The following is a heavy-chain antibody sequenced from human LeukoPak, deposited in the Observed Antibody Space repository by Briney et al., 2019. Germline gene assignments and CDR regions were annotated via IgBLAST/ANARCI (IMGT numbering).Heavy chain of an antibody. Sequence: ASVKVSCKASGFTFRSSAIQWVRQARGQRLEWIGWIVVGSGKTNYARKFQERVTITRDMSTSTAHMELSSLRSEDTVVYYCAAELDDDIMTGYSQPWGQGTLVTVSS. CDR3: AAELDDDIMTGYSQP. CDR2: IVVGSGKT. J-gene: IGHJ5*02. CDR1: GFTFRSSA. V-gene: IGHV1-58*02. D-gene: IGHD3-9*01.